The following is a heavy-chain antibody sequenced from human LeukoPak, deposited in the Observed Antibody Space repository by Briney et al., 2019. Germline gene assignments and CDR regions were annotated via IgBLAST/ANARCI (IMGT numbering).Heavy chain of an antibody. CDR3: ARDRYWHGPFDY. CDR2: VSNDGNNK. J-gene: IGHJ4*02. CDR1: GFTFNNYA. Sequence: PGRSLRLSCAASGFTFNNYALHWVRQAPGKGLQWVAVVSNDGNNKQYVDSVKGRFTVSRDNSKYTLYLQMNSLRAEDTAVYYCARDRYWHGPFDYWGQGTLVTVSS. D-gene: IGHD2-8*02. V-gene: IGHV3-30*01.